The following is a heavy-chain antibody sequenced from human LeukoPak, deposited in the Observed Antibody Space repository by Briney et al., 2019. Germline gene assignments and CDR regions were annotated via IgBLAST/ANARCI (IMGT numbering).Heavy chain of an antibody. Sequence: GGSLRLSCAASGFTFSSYSMNWVRQAPGKGLEWVSYISSSSTIYYADSVKGRFTISRDNSKNTLYLQMSSLRAEDTAVYYCVKDDPQYNWNPPHFDYWGQGTLVTVSS. CDR2: ISSSSTI. CDR1: GFTFSSYS. D-gene: IGHD1-20*01. CDR3: VKDDPQYNWNPPHFDY. V-gene: IGHV3-48*01. J-gene: IGHJ4*02.